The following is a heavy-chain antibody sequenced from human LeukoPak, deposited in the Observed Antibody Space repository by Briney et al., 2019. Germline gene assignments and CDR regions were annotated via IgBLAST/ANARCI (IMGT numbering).Heavy chain of an antibody. CDR2: ISGSGDST. D-gene: IGHD2-15*01. V-gene: IGHV3-23*01. CDR3: AKTLGYCSGGSCYSLDY. CDR1: GFTFSSYA. J-gene: IGHJ4*02. Sequence: GGSLRLSCAASGFTFSSYAMSWVRQAPGKGLEWVSGISGSGDSTYYADSVKGRFTISRDNSKNTLYLQMNSLRPENTAVYYCAKTLGYCSGGSCYSLDYWGQGTLVTVSS.